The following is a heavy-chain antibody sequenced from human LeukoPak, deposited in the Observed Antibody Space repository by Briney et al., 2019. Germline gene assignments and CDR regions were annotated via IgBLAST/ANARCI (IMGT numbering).Heavy chain of an antibody. J-gene: IGHJ5*02. CDR1: GFTVSGNY. CDR2: IYSGGST. D-gene: IGHD3/OR15-3a*01. Sequence: GGSLRLSCAASGFTVSGNYMSWVRQAPGKGLEWVSVIYSGGSTYYADSVKGRFTISRDNSKNTLYLQMNSLRAEDTAVYYCARGPAVGPLTFDPWGQGTLVTVSS. CDR3: ARGPAVGPLTFDP. V-gene: IGHV3-53*01.